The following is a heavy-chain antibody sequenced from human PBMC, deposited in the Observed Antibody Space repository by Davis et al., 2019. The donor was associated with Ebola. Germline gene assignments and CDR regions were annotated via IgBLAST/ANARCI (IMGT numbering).Heavy chain of an antibody. CDR3: ARDSTTVVSQKQFDY. V-gene: IGHV3-74*01. CDR1: GFTFSSYW. D-gene: IGHD4-23*01. Sequence: GESLKISCAASGFTFSSYWMHWVRQAPGKGLVWVSRINGDGSTTTYADSVKGRFTISRDNAKNTVYLQMNSLRAEDTAVYYCARDSTTVVSQKQFDYWGQGTLVTVSS. CDR2: INGDGSTT. J-gene: IGHJ4*02.